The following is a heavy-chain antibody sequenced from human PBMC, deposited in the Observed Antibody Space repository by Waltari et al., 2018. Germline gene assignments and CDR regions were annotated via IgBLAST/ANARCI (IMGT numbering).Heavy chain of an antibody. V-gene: IGHV3-23*01. Sequence: EVQLLESGGGLVQPGGSLRLSCAASGFTFSRYAMSWVRQAPGKGLEWVSAISGSGGSTYYSDSVKGRFTISRDNSKNTLYLQMNSLRAEDTAVYYCAKVKIAVLSFFDYWGQGTLVTVSS. CDR3: AKVKIAVLSFFDY. CDR1: GFTFSRYA. J-gene: IGHJ4*02. D-gene: IGHD6-19*01. CDR2: ISGSGGST.